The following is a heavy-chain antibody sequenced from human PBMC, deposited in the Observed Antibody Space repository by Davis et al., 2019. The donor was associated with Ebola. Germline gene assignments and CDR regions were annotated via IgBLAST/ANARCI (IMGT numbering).Heavy chain of an antibody. CDR2: IYPGDSDT. CDR3: AKQESLYGSSDY. J-gene: IGHJ4*02. Sequence: GESLKISCKGSGYSFTSYWIGWVRQMPGKGLEWMGLIYPGDSDTRYSPSFEGQVTISVDRSISTAYLQWSSLKASDTAMYYCAKQESLYGSSDYWGQGTLVTVSS. D-gene: IGHD3-22*01. CDR1: GYSFTSYW. V-gene: IGHV5-51*01.